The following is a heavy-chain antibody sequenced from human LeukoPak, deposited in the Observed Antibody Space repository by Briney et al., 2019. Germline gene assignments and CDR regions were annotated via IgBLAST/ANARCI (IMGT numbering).Heavy chain of an antibody. D-gene: IGHD6-13*01. V-gene: IGHV3-30*03. CDR1: GFTFSSYG. J-gene: IGHJ1*01. Sequence: GRSLRLSCAASGFTFSSYGMHWVRQAPGKGLEWVAVISYDGSNKYYADSVKGRFTISRDNSKNTLYLQMNSLRAEDTAVYYCARDGIAAAGPRYFQHWGQGTLVTVSS. CDR3: ARDGIAAAGPRYFQH. CDR2: ISYDGSNK.